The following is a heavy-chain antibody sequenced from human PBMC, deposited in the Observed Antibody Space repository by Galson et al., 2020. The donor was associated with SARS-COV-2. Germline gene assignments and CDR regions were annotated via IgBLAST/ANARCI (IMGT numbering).Heavy chain of an antibody. J-gene: IGHJ6*02. D-gene: IGHD3-16*02. CDR1: GFTFGRFG. Sequence: GGSLRLSCLASGFTFGRFGMHWVRQAPGKGLEWVATISFDGSDEKYSDSVKGRFTISRDNSKSTLYLQMNTLRPEDTAVYHCAKVDLPIGAVSYYLYFAMDVWGQGTTVTVS. V-gene: IGHV3-30*18. CDR3: AKVDLPIGAVSYYLYFAMDV. CDR2: ISFDGSDE.